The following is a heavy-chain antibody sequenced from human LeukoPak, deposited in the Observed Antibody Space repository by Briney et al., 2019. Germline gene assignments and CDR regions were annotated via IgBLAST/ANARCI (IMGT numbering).Heavy chain of an antibody. CDR2: ISSSSYI. J-gene: IGHJ4*02. Sequence: PGGSLRLSCAASGFTFSSYSMNWVRQAPGKGLEWVSSISSSSYIYYADSVKGRFTISRDNAKNSLYLQMNSLKPEDTALYYCAKDLGDSVGTIAAWGQGTLVTVPS. CDR3: AKDLGDSVGTIAA. D-gene: IGHD1-26*01. CDR1: GFTFSSYS. V-gene: IGHV3-21*04.